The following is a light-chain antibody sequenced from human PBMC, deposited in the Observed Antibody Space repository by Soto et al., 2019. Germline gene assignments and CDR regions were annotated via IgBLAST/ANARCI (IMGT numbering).Light chain of an antibody. CDR2: EVS. Sequence: QSALTQPRSVSGSLGQSVTISCAGTRSDVGGYNYVSWYQQPPGTAPKLMIYEVSTRPSGVPDRFSGSKSGNTASLPISGLQAEDEGDYYCCSYAGRYTWVFGTGTKVTVL. V-gene: IGLV2-11*01. CDR1: RSDVGGYNY. CDR3: CSYAGRYTWV. J-gene: IGLJ1*01.